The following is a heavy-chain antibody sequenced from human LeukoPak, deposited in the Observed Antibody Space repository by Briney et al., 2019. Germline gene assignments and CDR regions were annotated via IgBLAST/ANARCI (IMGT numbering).Heavy chain of an antibody. D-gene: IGHD2-2*01. J-gene: IGHJ4*02. Sequence: GGSLRLSCAASGFTFTGYWMSWVRQAPGKGLEWVSAISGSGGSTYYADSVKGRFTISRDNSKNTLYLQMNSLRAEDTAVYYCAKDPKRYCSSTSCHDYWGQGTLVTVSS. CDR2: ISGSGGST. V-gene: IGHV3-23*01. CDR3: AKDPKRYCSSTSCHDY. CDR1: GFTFTGYW.